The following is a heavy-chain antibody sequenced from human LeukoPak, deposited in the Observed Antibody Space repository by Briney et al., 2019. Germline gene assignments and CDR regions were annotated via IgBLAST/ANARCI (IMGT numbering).Heavy chain of an antibody. CDR1: GFTFRNYA. V-gene: IGHV3-23*01. Sequence: GGSLRLSCAASGFTFRNYAMNWVRQAPGKGLEWVSSIAATSGSTYYADSVKGRFTISRDNSKNTLYLQMNSLRAEDTALYYCAKAAYGDYVNWFDPWGQGTLVTVTS. CDR3: AKAAYGDYVNWFDP. D-gene: IGHD4-17*01. J-gene: IGHJ5*02. CDR2: IAATSGST.